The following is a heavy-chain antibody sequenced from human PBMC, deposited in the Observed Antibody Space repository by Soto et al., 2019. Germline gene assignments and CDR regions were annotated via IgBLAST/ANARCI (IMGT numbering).Heavy chain of an antibody. V-gene: IGHV1-18*01. Sequence: QVQLVQSGAEVKKPGASVKVSCKASGYTFSSYGISWVRQAPGQGLEWMGWISAYNGNTNYAQKPQGRATMTTDTSTSTAYRELRSLRPDDTAVYDWARVLTAAGFDYWGQGTLVTVAS. J-gene: IGHJ4*02. CDR1: GYTFSSYG. CDR2: ISAYNGNT. CDR3: ARVLTAAGFDY. D-gene: IGHD6-13*01.